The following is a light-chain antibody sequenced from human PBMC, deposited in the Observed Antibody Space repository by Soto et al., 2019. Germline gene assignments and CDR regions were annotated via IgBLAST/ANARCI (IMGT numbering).Light chain of an antibody. CDR3: AAWDDSLGAVV. CDR2: HNT. Sequence: QSVLPQPPSASATPGQRVTISCSGSSSNIGNNNAYWYQHVPGTAPKLIIYHNTLWPSWVPDRFSGSKSGTSASLAISGLQSDDDYDYYCAAWDDSLGAVVFGGGTKVTVL. J-gene: IGLJ2*01. CDR1: SSNIGNNN. V-gene: IGLV1-47*02.